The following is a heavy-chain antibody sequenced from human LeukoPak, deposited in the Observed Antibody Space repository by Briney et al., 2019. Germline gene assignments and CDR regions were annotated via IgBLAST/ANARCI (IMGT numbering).Heavy chain of an antibody. CDR2: IYYSGST. D-gene: IGHD6-13*01. CDR1: GGSISSSTYY. V-gene: IGHV4-39*07. Sequence: SETLSLTCTVSGGSISSSTYYWGWIRQPPGKGLEWIGNIYYSGSTYYHPSLKSRVTISVDTSKNQFSLKLSSVTAADTAVYYCASGIAADYWGQGTLVTVSS. J-gene: IGHJ4*02. CDR3: ASGIAADY.